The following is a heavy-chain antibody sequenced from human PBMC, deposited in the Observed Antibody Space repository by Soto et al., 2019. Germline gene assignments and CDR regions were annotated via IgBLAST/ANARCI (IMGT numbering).Heavy chain of an antibody. J-gene: IGHJ4*02. CDR3: ARGSSAGVDY. CDR1: GFTFSNYW. CDR2: INGDGSST. Sequence: EVQLVESGGGLVQPGGSLRLSFAASGFTFSNYWMHWVRQAPGKGLVWVSRINGDGSSTTYADSVKGRFTISRDNAKNALYLQVNSLRAEDTAVYHCARGSSAGVDYWGQGTLVTVSS. V-gene: IGHV3-74*01.